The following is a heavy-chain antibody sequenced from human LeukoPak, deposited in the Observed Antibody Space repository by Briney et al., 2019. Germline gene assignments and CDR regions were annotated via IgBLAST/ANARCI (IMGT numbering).Heavy chain of an antibody. CDR3: ARRRGWYPVDY. D-gene: IGHD6-19*01. CDR2: IYYTGST. Sequence: SETLSLTCTVSGGSISSSSYYWGWVRQPPGKGLEWIGTIYYTGSTYYNPALKSRVTISVDTSKNQCSLKVTSVTAADTAVYYCARRRGWYPVDYWGQGTLVTVSS. CDR1: GGSISSSSYY. V-gene: IGHV4-39*01. J-gene: IGHJ4*02.